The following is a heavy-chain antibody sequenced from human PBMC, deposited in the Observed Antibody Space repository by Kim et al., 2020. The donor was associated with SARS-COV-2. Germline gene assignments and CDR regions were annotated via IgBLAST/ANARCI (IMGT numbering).Heavy chain of an antibody. V-gene: IGHV3-23*01. Sequence: GGSLRLSCAASGFTFSSYAMSWVRQAPGKGLEWVSAISGSGGSTYYADSVKGRFTISRDNSKNTLYLQMNSLRAEDTAVYYCAKDLDYGGNTPIDYWGQGTLVTVSS. CDR3: AKDLDYGGNTPIDY. CDR1: GFTFSSYA. D-gene: IGHD4-17*01. CDR2: ISGSGGST. J-gene: IGHJ4*02.